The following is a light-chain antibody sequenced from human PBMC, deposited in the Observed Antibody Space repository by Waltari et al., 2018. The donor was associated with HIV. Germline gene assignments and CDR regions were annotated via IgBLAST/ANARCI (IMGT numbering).Light chain of an antibody. V-gene: IGKV2D-29*01. Sequence: DVVMTQTPISLSGTPGQPASISCKSSQSPLHSDGKTYLYWYLQKPGQPPQLLIYEVSNRFSGVPDRFSGSVSGTDFTLKISRVQAEDVGVYYCMQSIELPPGLTFGGGTKVEIK. J-gene: IGKJ4*01. CDR3: MQSIELPPGLT. CDR1: QSPLHSDGKTY. CDR2: EVS.